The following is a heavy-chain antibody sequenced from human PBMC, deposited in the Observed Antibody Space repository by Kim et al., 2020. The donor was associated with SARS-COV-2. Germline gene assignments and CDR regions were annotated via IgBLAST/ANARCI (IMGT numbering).Heavy chain of an antibody. CDR3: AGADVGWELPGIDY. D-gene: IGHD1-26*01. V-gene: IGHV3-33*01. J-gene: IGHJ4*02. Sequence: GGSLRLSCAASGFTFSHYGMHWVRQAPGKGLEWVAIIWYDGSSKYYGASVKGRFSISRDNSKNTLYLQMSSLRAVDTAVYYGAGADVGWELPGIDYWGGGTLVIVSS. CDR1: GFTFSHYG. CDR2: IWYDGSSK.